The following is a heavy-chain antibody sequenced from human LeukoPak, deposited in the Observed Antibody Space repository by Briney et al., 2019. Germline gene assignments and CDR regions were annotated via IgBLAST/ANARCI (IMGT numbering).Heavy chain of an antibody. CDR3: ARGFHNRVTGYLFAFEY. V-gene: IGHV4-34*01. D-gene: IGHD3-9*01. Sequence: SETLSLTCAVYGGSFSGYYWSWIRQPPGKGLEWIGEINHSGSTNYNPSLKSRVTISVDTSKNQFSLKLSSVTAADTAVYYCARGFHNRVTGYLFAFEYWGQGTLVTVSS. J-gene: IGHJ4*02. CDR1: GGSFSGYY. CDR2: INHSGST.